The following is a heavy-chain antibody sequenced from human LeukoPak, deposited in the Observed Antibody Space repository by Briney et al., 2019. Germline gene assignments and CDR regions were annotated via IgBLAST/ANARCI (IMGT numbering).Heavy chain of an antibody. D-gene: IGHD3-3*01. CDR3: ASEPRQTDYDFWSGPYYMDV. J-gene: IGHJ6*03. V-gene: IGHV1-69*06. CDR1: GGTFSSYA. Sequence: SVKVSCKASGGTFSSYAISWVRQAPGQGLEWMGGIIPIFGTANYAQKFQGRVTITADKSTSTAYMELSSLRSEDTAVYYCASEPRQTDYDFWSGPYYMDVWGKGTTVTVSS. CDR2: IIPIFGTA.